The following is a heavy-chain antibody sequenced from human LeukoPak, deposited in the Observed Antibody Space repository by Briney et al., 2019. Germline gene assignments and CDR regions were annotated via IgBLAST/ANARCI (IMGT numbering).Heavy chain of an antibody. D-gene: IGHD4-17*01. CDR3: ARDLVTVTKGFDI. J-gene: IGHJ3*02. CDR2: ISYIGST. V-gene: IGHV4-59*11. Sequence: PSETLSLACAVSGHSFSSHYWTWVRQPPGKGLEWVGYISYIGSTNYNPSLKSRVPTSIDTSRNQFSLRLSSVTAADTAVYYCARDLVTVTKGFDIWGQGTMVSVSS. CDR1: GHSFSSHY.